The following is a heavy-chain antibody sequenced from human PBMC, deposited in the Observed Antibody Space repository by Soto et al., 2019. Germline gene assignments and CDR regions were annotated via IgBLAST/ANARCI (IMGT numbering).Heavy chain of an antibody. V-gene: IGHV4-30-4*01. D-gene: IGHD2-15*01. Sequence: QVQLQESGPGLVKPSQTLSLTCTVPGGSISSGDYYWSWIRQPPGKGLEWIGYIYYSGSTYYNPSLKSRVTISVDTSKNQFSLKLSSVTAADTAVYYCARYCSGGSCYSGGGMDVWGQGTTVTVSS. CDR1: GGSISSGDYY. CDR2: IYYSGST. J-gene: IGHJ6*02. CDR3: ARYCSGGSCYSGGGMDV.